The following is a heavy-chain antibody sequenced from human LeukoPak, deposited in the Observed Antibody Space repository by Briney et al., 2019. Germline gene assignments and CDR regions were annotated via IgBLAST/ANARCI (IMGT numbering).Heavy chain of an antibody. J-gene: IGHJ4*02. Sequence: TSEKVSCKASGFTFTSSVVQWVRQARGQRLEWIGWIVVGSGNTNYAQKFQERVTITRDMSTSTAYMELSSLRFEDTAVYYCAADRAGSYLRFVYWGQGTPVTVPS. D-gene: IGHD3-10*01. CDR2: IVVGSGNT. CDR3: AADRAGSYLRFVY. CDR1: GFTFTSSV. V-gene: IGHV1-58*01.